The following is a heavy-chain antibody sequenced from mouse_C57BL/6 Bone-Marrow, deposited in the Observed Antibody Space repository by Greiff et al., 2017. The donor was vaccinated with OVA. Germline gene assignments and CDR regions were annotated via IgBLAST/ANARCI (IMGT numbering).Heavy chain of an antibody. CDR2: INPNNGGT. V-gene: IGHV1-22*01. Sequence: SGPELVKPGASVKMSCKASGYTFTDYNMHWVKQSHGKSLEWIGYINPNNGGTSYNQKFQGKATLTVNKSSSTAYMELRSLTSEDSAVYNCARGGYFDYWGQGTTLTVSS. CDR3: ARGGYFDY. CDR1: GYTFTDYN. J-gene: IGHJ2*01.